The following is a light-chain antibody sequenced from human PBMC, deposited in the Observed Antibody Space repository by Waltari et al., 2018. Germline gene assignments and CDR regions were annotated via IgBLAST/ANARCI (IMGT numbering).Light chain of an antibody. V-gene: IGKV1-33*01. Sequence: IQLTQSPSSLSASVGYRVTITCQASQDISNFLNWYQQKPGKAPKFLIFEASRLQAEVPSRFSASGSGTHFTFTINSLQPEDIGTYFCQQSASVPNTFGQGTKLEIK. J-gene: IGKJ2*01. CDR2: EAS. CDR3: QQSASVPNT. CDR1: QDISNF.